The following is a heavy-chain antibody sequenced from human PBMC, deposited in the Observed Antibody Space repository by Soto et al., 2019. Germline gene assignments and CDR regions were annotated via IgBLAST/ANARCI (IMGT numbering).Heavy chain of an antibody. CDR2: GST. CDR3: ARHYHYNGSGRLQP. V-gene: IGHV4-59*08. J-gene: IGHJ5*02. D-gene: IGHD3-10*01. Sequence: GSTNYNPSLKSRVTISVDTSKNQFSLKLNSVTAADTAVYYWARHYHYNGSGRLQPWGQGTLVTVSS.